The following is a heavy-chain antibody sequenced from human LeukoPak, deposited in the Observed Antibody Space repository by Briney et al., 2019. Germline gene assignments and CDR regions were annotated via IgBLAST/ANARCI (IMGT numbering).Heavy chain of an antibody. CDR2: ISYDGSNK. V-gene: IGHV3-30*04. J-gene: IGHJ6*03. Sequence: QPGGSLRLSCAASGFTFSSYAMHWVRQAPGKGLEWVAVISYDGSNKYYADSVKGRFTISRDNSKNTLYLQMNSLRAEDTAVYYCARDPKRVKQWLVRYYYYYYMDVWGKGTTVTVSS. CDR3: ARDPKRVKQWLVRYYYYYYMDV. CDR1: GFTFSSYA. D-gene: IGHD6-19*01.